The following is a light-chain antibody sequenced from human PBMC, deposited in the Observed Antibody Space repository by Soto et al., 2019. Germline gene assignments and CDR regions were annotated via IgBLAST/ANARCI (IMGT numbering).Light chain of an antibody. V-gene: IGKV3-11*01. CDR3: QQRSDWPWT. J-gene: IGKJ1*01. CDR2: EAS. CDR1: QSVSSY. Sequence: EIVFTPSPAPLSLSPGERATLSCRASQSVSSYLAWYQQKPGQAPRLLMYEASTRATGIPARFSGGGSGTDFTLTISSLEPEDFAVYYCQQRSDWPWTFGQGTKV.